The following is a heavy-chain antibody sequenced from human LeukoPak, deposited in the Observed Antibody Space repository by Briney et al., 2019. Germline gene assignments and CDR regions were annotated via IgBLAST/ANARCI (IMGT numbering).Heavy chain of an antibody. Sequence: SETLSLTCAVSGGSVCSESYRWTWIRQPPGKRLEWIAYIFTGGSSYYNPSLKSRVTISVDTSKNQFSLKLNSVTAADTAQYHCARGVGGVREGFDIWGQGTMVTVSS. D-gene: IGHD3-16*01. CDR2: IFTGGSS. V-gene: IGHV4-61*01. CDR1: GGSVCSESYR. J-gene: IGHJ3*02. CDR3: ARGVGGVREGFDI.